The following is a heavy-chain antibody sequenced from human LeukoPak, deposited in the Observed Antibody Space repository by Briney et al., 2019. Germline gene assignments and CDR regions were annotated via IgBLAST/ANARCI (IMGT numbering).Heavy chain of an antibody. J-gene: IGHJ6*02. CDR3: AKEFYFATAV. CDR2: ISGGGGTT. Sequence: GGSLRLSCAASGFTSSTYAMSWVRQAPGKGLEWVSAISGGGGTTHYADSVKGRFTISRDNSKNTLYLQMDSLRAEDTAVYYCAKEFYFATAVWGQGTTVTVSS. D-gene: IGHD2-15*01. CDR1: GFTSSTYA. V-gene: IGHV3-23*01.